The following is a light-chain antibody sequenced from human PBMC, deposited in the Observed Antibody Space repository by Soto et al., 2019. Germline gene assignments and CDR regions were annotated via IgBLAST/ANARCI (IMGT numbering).Light chain of an antibody. Sequence: DIPMTQSPSAMSASVGDRVTITCRASQDISDFLAWFQQKPGEVPKRLIYAASSLESGVPSRFSGSGSGTEFTLTISSLQPEDFATYYCLQNNRYPWTFGQGTKVEIK. CDR1: QDISDF. CDR2: AAS. J-gene: IGKJ1*01. V-gene: IGKV1-17*03. CDR3: LQNNRYPWT.